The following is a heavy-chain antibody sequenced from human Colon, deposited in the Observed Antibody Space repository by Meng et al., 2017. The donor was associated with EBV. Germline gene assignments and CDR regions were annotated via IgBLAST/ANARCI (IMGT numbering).Heavy chain of an antibody. CDR1: GVSISSNIR. V-gene: IGHV4-4*02. CDR3: ARGKQDAWELLAY. Sequence: VQRQEAGPGLVKPSGTLSLTCGVSGVSISSNIRWTWGRQPPGKGLELIGDIDDSGSTNYNPSLNSRISISLDKSKNHFSLKVNSVTAADTAVYYCARGKQDAWELLAYWGQGALVTVSS. D-gene: IGHD1-26*01. CDR2: IDDSGST. J-gene: IGHJ4*02.